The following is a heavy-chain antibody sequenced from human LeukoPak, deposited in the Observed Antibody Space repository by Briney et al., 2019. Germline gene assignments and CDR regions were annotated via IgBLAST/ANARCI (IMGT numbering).Heavy chain of an antibody. CDR1: GFTFSSYS. D-gene: IGHD1-26*01. Sequence: PGGSLRLSCAASGFTFSSYSMNWVRQAPGKGLEWVSYISSSGSTIYYADSVKGRFTISRDNAKNSLYLQMNSLRAEDTAVYYCAREKMGATVFDYWGQGTLVTVSS. V-gene: IGHV3-48*04. CDR3: AREKMGATVFDY. CDR2: ISSSGSTI. J-gene: IGHJ4*02.